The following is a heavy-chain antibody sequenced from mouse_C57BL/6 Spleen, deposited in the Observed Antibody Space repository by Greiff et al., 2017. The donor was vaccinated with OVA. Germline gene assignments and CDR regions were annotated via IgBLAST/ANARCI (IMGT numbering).Heavy chain of an antibody. V-gene: IGHV1-19*01. CDR2: INPYNGGT. CDR1: GYTFTDYY. D-gene: IGHD2-4*01. Sequence: EVQLQQSGPVLVKPGASVKMSCKASGYTFTDYYMNWVKQSHGKSLEWIGVINPYNGGTSYNQKFKGKATLTVDKSSSTAYMELNSLTSEDSAVYYCARVYDYDLDYWGQGTTLTVSS. J-gene: IGHJ2*01. CDR3: ARVYDYDLDY.